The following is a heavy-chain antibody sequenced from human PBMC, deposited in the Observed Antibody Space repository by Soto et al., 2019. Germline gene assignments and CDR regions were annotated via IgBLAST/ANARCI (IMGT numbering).Heavy chain of an antibody. CDR3: APFTIFGVVPTSDFDY. V-gene: IGHV3-23*01. CDR2: ISGSGGST. CDR1: GFTFSSYA. J-gene: IGHJ4*02. Sequence: GGSLRLSCAASGFTFSSYAMSWVRQAPGKGLEWVSAISGSGGSTYYADSVKGRFTISSDNSKNTLYLQMNSLRAEDTAVYYCAPFTIFGVVPTSDFDYWGQGALVTVSS. D-gene: IGHD3-3*01.